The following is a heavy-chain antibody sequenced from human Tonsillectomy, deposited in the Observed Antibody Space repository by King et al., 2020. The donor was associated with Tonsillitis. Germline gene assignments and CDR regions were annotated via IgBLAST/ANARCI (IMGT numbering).Heavy chain of an antibody. CDR2: IRSKGYGGTT. CDR1: GFTFGDYA. D-gene: IGHD2-2*01. Sequence: VQLVESGGGLGQPGRSLSLSCTASGFTFGDYAMSWVRQAPGKGLEWVGVIRSKGYGGTTEYAASVKGRFTISRDDSKSIAYLQMNSLKTGDTAVYYCTRVERRQYQYYYYYYMDVWGKGPTVTVSS. V-gene: IGHV3-49*04. CDR3: TRVERRQYQYYYYYYMDV. J-gene: IGHJ6*03.